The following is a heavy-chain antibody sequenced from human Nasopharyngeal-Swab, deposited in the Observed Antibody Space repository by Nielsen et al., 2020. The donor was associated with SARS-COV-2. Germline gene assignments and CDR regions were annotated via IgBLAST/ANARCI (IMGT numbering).Heavy chain of an antibody. CDR2: IIPIFGTA. D-gene: IGHD3-10*01. CDR3: ARGAPRLWFGEFYY. CDR1: GATFSSYA. J-gene: IGHJ4*02. V-gene: IGHV1-69*13. Sequence: SVKVSCKASGATFSSYAISWVRQAPGQGLEWMGGIIPIFGTANYAQKFQGRVTITADESTSTAYMELSSLRSEDTAVYYCARGAPRLWFGEFYYWGQGTLVTVSS.